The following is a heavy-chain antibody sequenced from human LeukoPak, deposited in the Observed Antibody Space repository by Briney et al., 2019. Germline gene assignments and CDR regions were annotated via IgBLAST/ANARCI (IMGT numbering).Heavy chain of an antibody. D-gene: IGHD3-10*01. CDR2: IIPILGIA. J-gene: IGHJ6*02. Sequence: ASVKVSCKASGGTFSSYAISWVRQAPGQGLEWMGRIIPILGIANYAQKFQGRVTITADKSTSTAYMEVGSLRSEDTAVYYCARSRFGDYGMDVWGQGTTVTVSS. CDR1: GGTFSSYA. CDR3: ARSRFGDYGMDV. V-gene: IGHV1-69*04.